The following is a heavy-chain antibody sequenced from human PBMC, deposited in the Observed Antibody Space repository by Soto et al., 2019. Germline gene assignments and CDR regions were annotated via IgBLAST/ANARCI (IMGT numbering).Heavy chain of an antibody. Sequence: EVLLVESGGGFIQPGGSLRLSCAAAGFNVSDNYMGWVRQAPGKGLEWGSSFFTGGSTDYADSVNGRFTISRDDSKNTVYLQTTSLRAEDTAVYFCVRERRGLGIGFDHWGQGTLVTVSS. CDR2: FFTGGST. J-gene: IGHJ4*02. V-gene: IGHV3-53*01. D-gene: IGHD6-19*01. CDR1: GFNVSDNY. CDR3: VRERRGLGIGFDH.